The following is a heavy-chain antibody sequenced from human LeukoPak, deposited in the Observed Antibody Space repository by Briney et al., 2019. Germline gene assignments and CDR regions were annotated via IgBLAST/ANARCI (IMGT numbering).Heavy chain of an antibody. CDR1: GMTFRRHW. V-gene: IGHV3-7*03. CDR2: ISKDGSGT. CDR3: ARSYCSGNNCYSDYYFDL. D-gene: IGHD2-15*01. J-gene: IGHJ2*01. Sequence: GGSLRLSCAASGMTFRRHWMSWVRQAPGKGLEWVAKISKDGSGTDYVDSVKGRFTISRDNAKNSLYLQMISLRAEDTAVYYCARSYCSGNNCYSDYYFDLWGRGTLVIVSS.